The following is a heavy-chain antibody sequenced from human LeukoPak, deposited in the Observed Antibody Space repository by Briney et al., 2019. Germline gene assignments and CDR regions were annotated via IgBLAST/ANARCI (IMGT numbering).Heavy chain of an antibody. J-gene: IGHJ3*02. V-gene: IGHV3-33*01. CDR3: ARDPLYCSGGSCYSWGDAFGI. Sequence: TGGSLRLSCAASGFTFSSYGMHWVRQAPGKGLEWVAVIWYDGSNKYYADSVKGRFTISRDNSKNTLYLQMNSLRAEDTAVYYCARDPLYCSGGSCYSWGDAFGIWGQGTMVTVSS. D-gene: IGHD2-15*01. CDR1: GFTFSSYG. CDR2: IWYDGSNK.